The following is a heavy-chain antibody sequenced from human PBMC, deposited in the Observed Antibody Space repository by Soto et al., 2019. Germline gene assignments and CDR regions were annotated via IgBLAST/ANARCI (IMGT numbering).Heavy chain of an antibody. J-gene: IGHJ4*02. CDR3: AKNLGSCGGGSCYYFDY. CDR1: GFTFSSYG. Sequence: GGSLRLSCAASGFTFSSYGMHWVRQAPGKGLEWVAVISYDGSEKYYADSVKGRFTISRDNSKNTLYPQMNSLRAEDTAVYYCAKNLGSCGGGSCYYFDYWGQGTLVTVSS. CDR2: ISYDGSEK. D-gene: IGHD2-15*01. V-gene: IGHV3-30*18.